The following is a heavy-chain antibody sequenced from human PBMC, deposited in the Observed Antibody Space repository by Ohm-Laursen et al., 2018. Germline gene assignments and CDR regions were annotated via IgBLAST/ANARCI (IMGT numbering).Heavy chain of an antibody. Sequence: SLRLSCSASGFTFSSFGMHWVRQAPGKGLEWVAVISYDGTNKYYADSVKGRFTISRGNSKKTLYLQMNSLRAEDTAVYYCAKQGEGELLLSYFHHWGQGTLVTVSS. CDR2: ISYDGTNK. D-gene: IGHD1-26*01. J-gene: IGHJ1*01. V-gene: IGHV3-30*18. CDR3: AKQGEGELLLSYFHH. CDR1: GFTFSSFG.